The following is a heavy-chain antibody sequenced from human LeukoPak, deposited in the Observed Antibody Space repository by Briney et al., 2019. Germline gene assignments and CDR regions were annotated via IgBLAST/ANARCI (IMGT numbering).Heavy chain of an antibody. D-gene: IGHD5-18*01. V-gene: IGHV1-69*13. CDR1: GGTFISYA. CDR3: ARGGYSYGSYGYYGMDV. CDR2: IIPIFGTA. Sequence: ASVKVSCKASGGTFISYAISWVRQAPGQGLEWMGGIIPIFGTANYAQKFQGRVTITADESTSTAYMELSSLRSEDTAVYYCARGGYSYGSYGYYGMDVWGQGTRSPSP. J-gene: IGHJ6*02.